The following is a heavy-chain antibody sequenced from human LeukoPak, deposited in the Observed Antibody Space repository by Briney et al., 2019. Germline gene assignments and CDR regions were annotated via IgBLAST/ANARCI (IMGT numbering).Heavy chain of an antibody. J-gene: IGHJ3*02. V-gene: IGHV4-4*07. CDR2: MYSPGTNY. Sequence: ASETLSLTCTVSGGSISSYHWSWLRQPAGKGLEWVGRMYSPGTNYNYNPSLKSRLTISIDTSKNQFSLKLTSVTAADTAVYYCARGIGTSYDSSRDAFDIWGQGTMVTVSS. CDR3: ARGIGTSYDSSRDAFDI. D-gene: IGHD3-22*01. CDR1: GGSISSYH.